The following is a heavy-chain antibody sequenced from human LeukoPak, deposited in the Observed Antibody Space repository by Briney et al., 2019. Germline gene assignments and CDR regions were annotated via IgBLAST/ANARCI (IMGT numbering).Heavy chain of an antibody. CDR3: ARDQRDYYGSGRHWFDP. CDR2: ISGCGRAT. J-gene: IGHJ5*02. CDR1: GLNFSDYY. D-gene: IGHD3-10*01. Sequence: GGSLRLSCEASGLNFSDYYMSWIRQAPGKGLEWISSISGCGRATFYADSVRGRFTMYRDNSKDSLFLRINSPRVEDTALYFCARDQRDYYGSGRHWFDPWGQGTLVTVSS. V-gene: IGHV3-11*01.